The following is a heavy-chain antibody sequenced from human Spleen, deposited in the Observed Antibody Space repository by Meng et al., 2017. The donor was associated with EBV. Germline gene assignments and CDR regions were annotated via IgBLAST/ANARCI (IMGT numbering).Heavy chain of an antibody. V-gene: IGHV1-8*01. CDR2: MNPNSSNT. Sequence: QFQLVQPGAEVKKPGASVKVSCKASGYTFSRHGISWVRQAPGEGLEWMGWMNPNSSNTGYAQKFQGRVTMTRNTSISTAYMELSSLRSEDTAVYNCARGARRRDGYNIDYWGQGTLVTVSS. CDR3: ARGARRRDGYNIDY. J-gene: IGHJ4*02. D-gene: IGHD5-24*01. CDR1: GYTFSRHG.